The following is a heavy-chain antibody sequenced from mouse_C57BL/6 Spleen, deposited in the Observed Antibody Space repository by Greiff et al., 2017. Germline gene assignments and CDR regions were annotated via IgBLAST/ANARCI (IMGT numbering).Heavy chain of an antibody. CDR3: ARWGSYYAMAY. V-gene: IGHV1-52*01. CDR1: GYTFTSYW. J-gene: IGHJ4*01. D-gene: IGHD1-1*02. Sequence: VQLQQPGAELVRPGSSVKLSCKASGYTFTSYWMHWVKQRPIQGLEWIGNIDPSDSETNYNQKFKDKAPLTVDKSSSTAYMQLSILTSEDSAVYYSARWGSYYAMAYWGQGTSVTVSS. CDR2: IDPSDSET.